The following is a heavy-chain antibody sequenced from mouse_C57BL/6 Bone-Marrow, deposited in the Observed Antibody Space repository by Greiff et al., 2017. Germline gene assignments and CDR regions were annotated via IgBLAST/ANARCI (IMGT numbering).Heavy chain of an antibody. CDR1: GYTFTDYY. V-gene: IGHV1-26*01. CDR2: INPNNGGT. CDR3: ARILYYDDDEGFAY. Sequence: VQLQQSGPELVKPGASVKISCKASGYTFTDYYMNWVKQSHGKSLEWIGDINPNNGGTSYNQKFKGKATLTVDKSSSTAYMELRSLTSEDSAVYYCARILYYDDDEGFAYWGQGTLVTVSA. J-gene: IGHJ3*01. D-gene: IGHD2-4*01.